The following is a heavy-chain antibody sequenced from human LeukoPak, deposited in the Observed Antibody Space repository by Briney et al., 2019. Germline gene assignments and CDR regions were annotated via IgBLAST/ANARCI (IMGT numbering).Heavy chain of an antibody. Sequence: QSGGSLRLSCAASGFTFSSYALTWVRQAPGKGLECASAISGSGGTTYYADSVKGRFTISRDNSKNTLYLQMNSLRAEDTAVYYCAKDRSSSSWFDGSEIWGQGTMVTVSS. CDR3: AKDRSSSSWFDGSEI. D-gene: IGHD6-13*01. V-gene: IGHV3-23*01. CDR2: ISGSGGTT. CDR1: GFTFSSYA. J-gene: IGHJ3*02.